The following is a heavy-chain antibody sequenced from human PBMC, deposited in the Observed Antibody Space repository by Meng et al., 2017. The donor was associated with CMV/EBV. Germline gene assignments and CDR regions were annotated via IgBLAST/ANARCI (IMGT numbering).Heavy chain of an antibody. Sequence: SETLSLTCAVYGGSFSGYYWSWSRQPPGKGLEWIGEINHSGSTNYNPSLKSRVTISVDTSKNQFSLKLSSVTAADTAVYYCARADIVVVPAAIRYYYYGMDVWGQGTTVTVSS. D-gene: IGHD2-2*02. CDR2: INHSGST. V-gene: IGHV4-34*01. CDR3: ARADIVVVPAAIRYYYYGMDV. J-gene: IGHJ6*02. CDR1: GGSFSGYY.